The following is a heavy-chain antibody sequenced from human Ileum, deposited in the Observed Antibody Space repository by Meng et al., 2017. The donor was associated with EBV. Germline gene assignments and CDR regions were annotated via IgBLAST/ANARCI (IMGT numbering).Heavy chain of an antibody. CDR1: GDYFNSPDYS. CDR2: IYYSGST. J-gene: IGHJ4*02. CDR3: ARSPYSGSALPFFDY. V-gene: IGHV4-30-4*01. Sequence: VQLPESRPVQVKPSQTLSLTCTVSGDYFNSPDYSWSWIRQPPEKGLEWIGYIYYSGSTYYNPSLKSRVSISGDTSNKQFSLKLTSVTAADTAVYYCARSPYSGSALPFFDYWGQGSLVTVSS. D-gene: IGHD1-26*01.